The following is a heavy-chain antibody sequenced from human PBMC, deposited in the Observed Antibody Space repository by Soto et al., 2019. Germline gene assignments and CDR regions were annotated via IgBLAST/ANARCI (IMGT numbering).Heavy chain of an antibody. V-gene: IGHV4-34*01. CDR2: INHSGST. CDR3: ARQGPYPLLGDYYYYTDV. J-gene: IGHJ6*03. Sequence: PSETLSLTCAVYGGSFSGYYWSWIRQPPGKGLEWIGEINHSGSTKYNPSLKSRVSISVDTSKNQFSLKLSSVTAADTAVYYCARQGPYPLLGDYYYYTDVWGKGTTVTVSS. D-gene: IGHD2-15*01. CDR1: GGSFSGYY.